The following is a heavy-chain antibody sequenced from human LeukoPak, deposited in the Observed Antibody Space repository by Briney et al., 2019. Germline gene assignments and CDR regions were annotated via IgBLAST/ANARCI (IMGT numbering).Heavy chain of an antibody. D-gene: IGHD4-17*01. V-gene: IGHV4-30-4*01. CDR2: IYYSGST. J-gene: IGHJ4*02. CDR1: GGSISSGDYY. Sequence: SETLSLICTVSGGSISSGDYYWSWIRQPPGKGLEWIGYIYYSGSTYYNPSLKSRVTISVDTSKNQFSLKLSSVTAADTAVYYCARVGTTVTKGEFLDYWGQGTLVTVSS. CDR3: ARVGTTVTKGEFLDY.